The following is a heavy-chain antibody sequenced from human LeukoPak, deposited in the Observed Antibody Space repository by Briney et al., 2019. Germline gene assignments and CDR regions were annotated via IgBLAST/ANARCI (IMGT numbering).Heavy chain of an antibody. CDR2: IKQDGSEK. CDR3: AHDLGHDFWSGYYAY. J-gene: IGHJ4*02. D-gene: IGHD3-3*01. Sequence: GGSLRLSCAASGFTFSSYWMSWVRQAPGKGLEWVANIKQDGSEKYYVDSVKGRFTISRDNAKNSLYLQMNSLRAEDTAVYYCAHDLGHDFWSGYYAYWGQGTLVTVSS. V-gene: IGHV3-7*01. CDR1: GFTFSSYW.